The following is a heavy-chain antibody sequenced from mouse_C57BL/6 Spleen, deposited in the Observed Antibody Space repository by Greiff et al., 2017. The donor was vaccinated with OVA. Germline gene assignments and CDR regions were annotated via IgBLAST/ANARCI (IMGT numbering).Heavy chain of an antibody. CDR3: ARRSSYWYFDV. V-gene: IGHV14-2*01. D-gene: IGHD1-1*01. Sequence: EVQGVESGAELVKPGASVKLSCTASGFNIKDYYMHWVKQRTEQGLEWIGRIDPEDGETKYAPKFQGKATITADTSSNTAYLQLSGLTSENTAVYYCARRSSYWYFDVWGTGTTVTVSS. J-gene: IGHJ1*03. CDR1: GFNIKDYY. CDR2: IDPEDGET.